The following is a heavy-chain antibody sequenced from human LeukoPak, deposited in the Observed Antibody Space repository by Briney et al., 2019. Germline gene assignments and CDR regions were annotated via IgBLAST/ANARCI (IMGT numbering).Heavy chain of an antibody. Sequence: ASVKVSCKASGYTFTGYYMHWVRQAPGQGLEWMGWINPNSGGTNYAQKFQGRVTMTRDTSISTAYMELSSLRSEDTAVYYCARAMYCGGDCRRWFDPWGQGTLVTVSS. D-gene: IGHD2-21*02. V-gene: IGHV1-2*02. CDR2: INPNSGGT. CDR3: ARAMYCGGDCRRWFDP. J-gene: IGHJ5*02. CDR1: GYTFTGYY.